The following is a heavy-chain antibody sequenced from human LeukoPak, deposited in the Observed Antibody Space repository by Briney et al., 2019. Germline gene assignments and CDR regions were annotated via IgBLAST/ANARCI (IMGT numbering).Heavy chain of an antibody. CDR3: ANYSGSSRWFDY. D-gene: IGHD6-13*01. V-gene: IGHV3-23*01. J-gene: IGHJ4*02. Sequence: GGGLRLSCAASGVSFSSYAMSWGRRAPRRGRGWVSGISGGGGSTYYADSVKGRFTISRDNTKNTLYLQMNSLRAEDTAVYYCANYSGSSRWFDYWGQGTLVTVSS. CDR2: ISGGGGST. CDR1: GVSFSSYA.